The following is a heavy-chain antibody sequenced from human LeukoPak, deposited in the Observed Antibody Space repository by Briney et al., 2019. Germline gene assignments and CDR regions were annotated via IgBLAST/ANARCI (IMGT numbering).Heavy chain of an antibody. CDR3: ARETLMCSGGSCYSIDY. J-gene: IGHJ4*02. CDR2: INPNSGGT. D-gene: IGHD2-15*01. CDR1: GYTFTGYY. V-gene: IGHV1-2*02. Sequence: GASVKVSCKASGYTFTGYYMHWVRQAPGQGLEWMGWINPNSGGTNYAQKFLGRVTMTRDTSISTAYMELSRLRSDDTAVYYCARETLMCSGGSCYSIDYWGQGTLVTVSS.